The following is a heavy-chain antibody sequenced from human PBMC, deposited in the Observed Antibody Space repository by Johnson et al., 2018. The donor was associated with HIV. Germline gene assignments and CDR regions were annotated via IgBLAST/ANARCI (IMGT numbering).Heavy chain of an antibody. Sequence: VQLVESGGGLVKPGGSLRLSCAASGFTFSDYYMSWIRQAPGKGLEWVSVIFSGGSTYYAGSVHGRFTISRDNSKNTLYLQMNSLGAEDTAVYYCARACRDGYAGDAFDILGQGTMVTVSS. J-gene: IGHJ3*02. CDR3: ARACRDGYAGDAFDI. CDR2: IFSGGST. D-gene: IGHD5-24*01. CDR1: GFTFSDYY. V-gene: IGHV3-66*01.